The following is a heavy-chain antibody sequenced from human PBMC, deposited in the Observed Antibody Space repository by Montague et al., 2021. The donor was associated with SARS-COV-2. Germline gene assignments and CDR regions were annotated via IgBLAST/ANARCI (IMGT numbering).Heavy chain of an antibody. CDR3: ARSHAYGYGADAPDI. J-gene: IGHJ3*02. Sequence: TLSLTCTVSGDSISSGNSHWNWIRQPAGEGPEWIGRMYISGISDYNPSLKSRVTISLDTSKNQVSLKLTSVTAADMAVYYCARSHAYGYGADAPDIWGQGTMVTVSS. CDR2: MYISGIS. V-gene: IGHV4-61*02. CDR1: GDSISSGNSH. D-gene: IGHD5-18*01.